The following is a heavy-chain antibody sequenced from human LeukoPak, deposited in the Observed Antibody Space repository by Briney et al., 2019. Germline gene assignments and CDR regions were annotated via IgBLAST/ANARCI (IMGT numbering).Heavy chain of an antibody. Sequence: SVKVSCKASGGTFSSYAISWVRQAPGQGLEWMGGIIPIFGTANYAQKFQGRVTITADESTSTAYMELSSLRSEDTAVYYCVRGLIGPGRRFGELSPDYFDYWGQGTLVTVSS. J-gene: IGHJ4*02. CDR2: IIPIFGTA. CDR1: GGTFSSYA. CDR3: VRGLIGPGRRFGELSPDYFDY. D-gene: IGHD3-10*01. V-gene: IGHV1-69*13.